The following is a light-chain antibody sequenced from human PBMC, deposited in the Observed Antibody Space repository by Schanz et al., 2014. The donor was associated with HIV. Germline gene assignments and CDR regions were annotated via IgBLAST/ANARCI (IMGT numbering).Light chain of an antibody. CDR3: QQYNKWPLT. J-gene: IGKJ4*01. CDR2: GAS. V-gene: IGKV3-15*01. Sequence: EIVLTQSPGTLSLSPGERGTLSCRASQIVSSTYLAWYQQKPGQAPTLLIYGASTRATGIPGRFSGSWSGTEFTLTISSLQSEDFAVYYCQQYNKWPLTFGGGTKVEIE. CDR1: QIVSSTY.